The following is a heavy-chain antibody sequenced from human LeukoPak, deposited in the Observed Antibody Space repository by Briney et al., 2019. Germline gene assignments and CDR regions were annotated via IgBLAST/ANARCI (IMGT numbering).Heavy chain of an antibody. D-gene: IGHD1-14*01. CDR2: VYYSGST. Sequence: SETLSLTCTVSGGSISSGGYYWSWIRQTPGKGLEWIGYVYYSGSTNYTPSLKSRVTISVDTSKNQFSLKLSSVTAADTAVYYCARGISHPGFFDYWGQGTLVTVSS. J-gene: IGHJ4*02. CDR1: GGSISSGGYY. CDR3: ARGISHPGFFDY. V-gene: IGHV4-61*08.